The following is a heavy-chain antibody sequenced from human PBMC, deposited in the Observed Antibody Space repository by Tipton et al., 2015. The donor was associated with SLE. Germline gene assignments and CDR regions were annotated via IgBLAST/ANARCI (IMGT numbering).Heavy chain of an antibody. CDR2: ISGSSSGR. CDR3: TRRMIYGADAFDI. V-gene: IGHV3-11*06. Sequence: LSLTCTVTGGSISSYYWSWIRQPPGKGLEWVSDISGSSSGRQYADSVRGRFAISRDNAKNSLYLQMNSLRAEDTAVYYCTRRMIYGADAFDIWGQWTIVTVSS. CDR1: GGSISSYY. D-gene: IGHD4-17*01. J-gene: IGHJ3*02.